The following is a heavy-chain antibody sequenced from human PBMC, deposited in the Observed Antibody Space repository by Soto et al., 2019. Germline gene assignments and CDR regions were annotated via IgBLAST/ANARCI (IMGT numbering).Heavy chain of an antibody. D-gene: IGHD3-3*02. Sequence: GKGLEWIGYIYCRGSTNDNPSLKSRVTRSVDTSKNQFSLKLSSVTAADTAVYYCASDRSGSFVAPCYYSYGMDFLVQGTTVTVSS. CDR2: IYCRGST. CDR3: ASDRSGSFVAPCYYSYGMDF. V-gene: IGHV4-59*01. J-gene: IGHJ6*02.